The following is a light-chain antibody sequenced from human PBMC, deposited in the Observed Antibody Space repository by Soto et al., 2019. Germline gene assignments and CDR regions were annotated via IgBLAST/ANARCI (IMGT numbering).Light chain of an antibody. Sequence: EIVLTQSPGTLSLSPGERATLSCRASQSVSSSYLAWYQQKPGQAPRLLIYGASSRATGIPDRFSGSGSGTDFTLTISRLEPKDFAGYYCQQYGSSPWTFGQGTKVEIK. V-gene: IGKV3-20*01. CDR2: GAS. CDR1: QSVSSSY. J-gene: IGKJ1*01. CDR3: QQYGSSPWT.